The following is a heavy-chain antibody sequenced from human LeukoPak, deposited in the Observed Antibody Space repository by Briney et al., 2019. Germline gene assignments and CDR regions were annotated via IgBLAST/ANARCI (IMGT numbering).Heavy chain of an antibody. CDR2: IWYDGINK. J-gene: IGHJ2*01. D-gene: IGHD3-10*01. CDR3: ARDSQGSGWYFDL. CDR1: GFTFSRYG. Sequence: GGSLRLSCAASGFTFSRYGMHWVRQAPGKGLEWVAVIWYDGINKYYADSVKGRFTISRDNSKNTLYLQMNSLRVEDTAVYYCARDSQGSGWYFDLWGRGTLVIVSS. V-gene: IGHV3-33*01.